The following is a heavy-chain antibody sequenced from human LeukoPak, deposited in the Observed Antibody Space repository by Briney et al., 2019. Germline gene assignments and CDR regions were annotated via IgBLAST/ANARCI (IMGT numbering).Heavy chain of an antibody. CDR3: ARFAVHRRIAVTGQFGLDY. CDR2: INPNSGGT. CDR1: GYTFTGYY. V-gene: IGHV1-2*02. J-gene: IGHJ4*02. D-gene: IGHD6-19*01. Sequence: EASVKVSCKASGYTFTGYYMHWVRQAPGQGLEWMGWINPNSGGTNYAQKFQGRVTMTRDTSTSTVYMELSSLRSEDTAVYYCARFAVHRRIAVTGQFGLDYWGRGTLVTVSS.